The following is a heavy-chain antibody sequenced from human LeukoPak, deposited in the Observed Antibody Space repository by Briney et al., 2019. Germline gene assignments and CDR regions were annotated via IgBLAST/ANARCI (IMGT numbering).Heavy chain of an antibody. CDR2: IYYSGST. D-gene: IGHD4-11*01. V-gene: IGHV4-39*01. CDR3: ASPDLSNGRLYYFDY. CDR1: GGSDSSSSSY. Sequence: SETLSLXCTVSGGSDSSSSSYWGWNRQPPGKGLEWIGSIYYSGSTHYNPSLKSRVTISVDTSKNQFSLKLGSVTAADTAVYYCASPDLSNGRLYYFDYWGQGTLVTVSS. J-gene: IGHJ4*02.